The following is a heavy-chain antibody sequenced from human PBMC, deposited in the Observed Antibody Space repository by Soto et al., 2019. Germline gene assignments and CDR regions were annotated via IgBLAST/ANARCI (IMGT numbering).Heavy chain of an antibody. CDR2: ISGRGSST. V-gene: IGHV3-23*01. CDR3: AKGSIVAGAIRYALDY. D-gene: IGHD2-2*01. Sequence: EVQLLNSGGGLVQPGGSLRLSCAASGFTFSNYDMNWVRQAPGKGLEWVSAISGRGSSTYYADSVKGRFTISRDDSKNKAYLQMNSLRAEDTAVYYCAKGSIVAGAIRYALDYWGQGTLVTVSS. CDR1: GFTFSNYD. J-gene: IGHJ4*02.